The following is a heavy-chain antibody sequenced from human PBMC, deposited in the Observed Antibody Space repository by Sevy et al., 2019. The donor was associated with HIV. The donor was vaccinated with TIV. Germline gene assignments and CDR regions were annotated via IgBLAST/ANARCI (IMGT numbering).Heavy chain of an antibody. CDR3: ARSRAYPRDSDGGFAN. CDR2: FFHSGTT. V-gene: IGHV4-59*01. J-gene: IGHJ4*03. Sequence: SETLSLTCLVSDASITTNYWSWIRQAPGKGLEWIGYFFHSGTTNYNRSLKSRVTISGDTSKNEFSLRLTSVTAADTAVYYCARSRAYPRDSDGGFANWGQGTMVTVSS. CDR1: DASITTNY. D-gene: IGHD2-15*01.